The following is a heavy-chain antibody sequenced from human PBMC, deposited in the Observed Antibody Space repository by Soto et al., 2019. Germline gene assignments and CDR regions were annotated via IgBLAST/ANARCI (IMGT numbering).Heavy chain of an antibody. CDR2: TYITGDT. D-gene: IGHD6-19*01. V-gene: IGHV4-4*07. CDR1: GDSISSYY. Sequence: SETLSLTCSVSGDSISSYYWSWIRQSAGKGLEWIGRTYITGDTNYNPSLKSRVTMSLDTSKNQLSLKLSSVTAADTAVYYCAREYTETVDGPTPFYFDYWGQGTPVTRLL. J-gene: IGHJ4*02. CDR3: AREYTETVDGPTPFYFDY.